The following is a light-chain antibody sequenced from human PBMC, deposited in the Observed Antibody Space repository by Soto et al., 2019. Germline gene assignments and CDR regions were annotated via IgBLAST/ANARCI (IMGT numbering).Light chain of an antibody. CDR3: QQYDNWPTT. Sequence: DIVMTQSPATLYVSPGERATLSCSASQGIARNLAWYQLKPGQAPRLLFYGASNRATGVPARFTGSGSVTEFTLTISSLQSDDFAVYSCQQYDNWPTTFGGGTKVQIK. CDR1: QGIARN. CDR2: GAS. J-gene: IGKJ4*01. V-gene: IGKV3-15*01.